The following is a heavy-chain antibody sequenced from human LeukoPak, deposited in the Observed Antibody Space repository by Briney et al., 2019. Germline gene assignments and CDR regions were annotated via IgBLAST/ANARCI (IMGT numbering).Heavy chain of an antibody. CDR2: INHSGST. Sequence: SETLSLTCAVYGGSFSGYYWSWIRQPPGKGLEWIGEINHSGSTNYNPSLKSRVTISVDTSKNQFSLKLSSVTAADTAVYYCARRHDYGDYRHFDYWGQGTLVTVSS. D-gene: IGHD4-17*01. CDR3: ARRHDYGDYRHFDY. CDR1: GGSFSGYY. V-gene: IGHV4-34*01. J-gene: IGHJ4*02.